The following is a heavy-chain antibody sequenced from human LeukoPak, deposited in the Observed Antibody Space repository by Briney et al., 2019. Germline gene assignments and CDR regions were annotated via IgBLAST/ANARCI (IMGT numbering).Heavy chain of an antibody. CDR2: ISAYNGNT. D-gene: IGHD4-17*01. CDR3: ARDTTVTTLSHYFDY. CDR1: GYTFTSYG. J-gene: IGHJ4*02. V-gene: IGHV1-18*01. Sequence: ASVKVSCKASGYTFTSYGISWVRQAPGQGLEWMGWISAYNGNTNYAQKLQGRVTMTTDTSTSTAYMELRSLRSDDTAVYYCARDTTVTTLSHYFDYWGQGTQVTVSS.